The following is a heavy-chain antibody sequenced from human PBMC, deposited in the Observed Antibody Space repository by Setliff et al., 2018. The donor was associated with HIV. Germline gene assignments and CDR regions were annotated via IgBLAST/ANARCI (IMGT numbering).Heavy chain of an antibody. V-gene: IGHV5-51*01. CDR1: GYSFTSYW. CDR3: ARVGDTSGYYFYIFDL. Sequence: GESLKISCKGSGYSFTSYWIAWVRQKPGKGLEWMGLIHPIDSDVRYSPSFQGQVTMSADKSINTAYLQWGSLKASDSAMYYCARVGDTSGYYFYIFDLWGQGTMVTVSS. CDR2: IHPIDSDV. D-gene: IGHD3-22*01. J-gene: IGHJ3*01.